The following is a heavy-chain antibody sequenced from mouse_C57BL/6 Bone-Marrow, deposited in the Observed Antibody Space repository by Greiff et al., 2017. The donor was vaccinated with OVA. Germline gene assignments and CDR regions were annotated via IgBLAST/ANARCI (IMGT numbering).Heavy chain of an antibody. CDR2: INPNSGST. J-gene: IGHJ2*01. V-gene: IGHV1-64*01. Sequence: VQLQQPGAELVKPGASVKLSCKASGYNFTSYWMHWVKQRPGQGLEWIGMINPNSGSTKYNEKFKSKATLTVDKSSSPAYMQLSSLTSEDSAFYYSARYLGWEDYWGQGTTLTVSS. D-gene: IGHD1-1*02. CDR1: GYNFTSYW. CDR3: ARYLGWEDY.